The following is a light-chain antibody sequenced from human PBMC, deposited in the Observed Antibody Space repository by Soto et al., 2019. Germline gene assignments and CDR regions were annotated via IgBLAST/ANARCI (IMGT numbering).Light chain of an antibody. J-gene: IGLJ2*01. CDR1: SSNIENNY. CDR2: DNN. CDR3: GTWDNSLSAGV. Sequence: QSVLTQPPSVSAAPGQKVAISCSGSSSNIENNYVSWYQQLPGTAPKLLIYDNNKRPSGIPDRFSGSKSGTSATLGITGLQTGDEAEYYCGTWDNSLSAGVFGGGTKLTVL. V-gene: IGLV1-51*01.